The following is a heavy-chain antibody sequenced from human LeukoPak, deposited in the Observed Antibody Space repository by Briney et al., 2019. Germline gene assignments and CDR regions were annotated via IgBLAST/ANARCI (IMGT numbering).Heavy chain of an antibody. V-gene: IGHV3-30*01. Sequence: GGSLRLSCAASGFTFSSYAMHWVRQAPGKGLEWVAVISYDGSNKYYADSVKGRFTICRDNTKNTLYLQMNSLRAEDTAVYYCAIDLPSGYKQRPDYWGQGTLVPVSS. CDR3: AIDLPSGYKQRPDY. D-gene: IGHD3-22*01. J-gene: IGHJ4*02. CDR1: GFTFSSYA. CDR2: ISYDGSNK.